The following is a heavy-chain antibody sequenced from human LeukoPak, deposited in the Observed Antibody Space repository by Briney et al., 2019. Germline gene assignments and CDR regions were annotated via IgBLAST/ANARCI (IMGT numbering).Heavy chain of an antibody. J-gene: IGHJ4*02. Sequence: PGGSLRLSCSASGLTFSIYAMHWVRQAPGKGLEYVSVITSNGGSTKYADSVKGRFTISRDNSKNTLYLQMNSLKAEDTAVYYCAKGNWAEDWGQGTLVTVSS. D-gene: IGHD7-27*01. CDR2: ITSNGGST. V-gene: IGHV3-64*04. CDR1: GLTFSIYA. CDR3: AKGNWAED.